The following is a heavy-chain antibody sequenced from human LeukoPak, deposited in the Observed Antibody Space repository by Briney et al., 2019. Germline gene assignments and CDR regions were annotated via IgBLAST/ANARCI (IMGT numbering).Heavy chain of an antibody. J-gene: IGHJ4*02. CDR1: GYTFTSYY. V-gene: IGHV1-69*05. D-gene: IGHD3-22*01. CDR3: ARDYYDSSGYQWLVDY. CDR2: IIPIFGTA. Sequence: GASVKVSCKASGYTFTSYYMHWVRQAPGQGLEWMGRIIPIFGTANYAQKFQGRVTITTDESTSTAYMELSSLRSEDTAVYYCARDYYDSSGYQWLVDYWGQGTLVTVSS.